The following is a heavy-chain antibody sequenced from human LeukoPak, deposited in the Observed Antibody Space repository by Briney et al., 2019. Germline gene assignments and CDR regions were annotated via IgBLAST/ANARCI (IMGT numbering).Heavy chain of an antibody. Sequence: SETLSLTCTVSGGSISNYYWNWIRQPPGKGLEWIGYIYYSGSTNYNPSLKSRVTMSVDTSKNQFSLKLSSVTAADTAVYYCARGDDSSGQGYWGQGALVTVSS. D-gene: IGHD3-22*01. V-gene: IGHV4-59*12. CDR3: ARGDDSSGQGY. CDR2: IYYSGST. J-gene: IGHJ4*02. CDR1: GGSISNYY.